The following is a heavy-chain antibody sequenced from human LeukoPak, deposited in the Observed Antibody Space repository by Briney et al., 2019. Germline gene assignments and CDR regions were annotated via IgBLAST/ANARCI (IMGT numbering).Heavy chain of an antibody. V-gene: IGHV3-7*01. CDR3: AKDSGDRGWLNYFDY. J-gene: IGHJ4*02. Sequence: SGGSLRLSCAASGFSFSIYWMSWIRQTPGKGLEYVANIESNGGDKYYVDSVKGRFTISRDNAKNSLYLQMNSLRAEDTAVYYCAKDSGDRGWLNYFDYWGQGTLVTVSS. CDR2: IESNGGDK. CDR1: GFSFSIYW. D-gene: IGHD1-26*01.